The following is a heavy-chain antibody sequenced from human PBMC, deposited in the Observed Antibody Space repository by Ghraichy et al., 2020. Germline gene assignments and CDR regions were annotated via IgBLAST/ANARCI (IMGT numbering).Heavy chain of an antibody. J-gene: IGHJ3*02. V-gene: IGHV3-21*01. CDR3: ARDLLSPSHDAFDM. CDR2: IGSSPSYI. CDR1: GFSSIHYY. Sequence: LSLTCAAAGFSSIHYYMNWVRQAPGKGLEWVSSIGSSPSYIYYADSGKGRFTISRDDAKNSLYLQMNSLRAEDTAVYYCARDLLSPSHDAFDMWGQGTMVTVSS.